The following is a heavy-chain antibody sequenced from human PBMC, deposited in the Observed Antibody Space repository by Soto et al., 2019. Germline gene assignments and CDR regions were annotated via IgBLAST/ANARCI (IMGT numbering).Heavy chain of an antibody. CDR3: AREGGVRAYYYDSSGYPIDY. Sequence: GGSLRLSCAASGFTFSSYAMSWVRQAQGKGLEWVSAISGSGGSTYYADSVKGRFTISRDNSKNTLYLQMNSLRAEDTAVYYCAREGGVRAYYYDSSGYPIDYWGQGTLVTVSS. J-gene: IGHJ4*02. CDR1: GFTFSSYA. D-gene: IGHD3-22*01. CDR2: ISGSGGST. V-gene: IGHV3-23*01.